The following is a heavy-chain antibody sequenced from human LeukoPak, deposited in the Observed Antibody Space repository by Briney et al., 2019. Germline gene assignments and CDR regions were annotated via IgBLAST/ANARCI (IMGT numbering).Heavy chain of an antibody. V-gene: IGHV4-59*08. Sequence: SETLSLTCTVPGGSISSYYWSWIRQPPGKGLEGIGYIYYSGSTNYNPSLKSRVTISVDTSKNQFSLKLSSVTAADTAVYYCARQSQLLWIAFDIWGQGTMVTVSS. D-gene: IGHD2-2*01. CDR1: GGSISSYY. J-gene: IGHJ3*02. CDR2: IYYSGST. CDR3: ARQSQLLWIAFDI.